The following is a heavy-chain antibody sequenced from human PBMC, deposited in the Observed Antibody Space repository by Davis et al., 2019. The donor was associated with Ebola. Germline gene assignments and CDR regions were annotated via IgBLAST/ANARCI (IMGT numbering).Heavy chain of an antibody. J-gene: IGHJ6*02. Sequence: GESLKISCAASGFNFRSYGMHWVRQAPDKGLEWVAVIWYDGSRKYYGDSVKGRFTISRDNSNNLLYLQMNSLRVEDTAVYYCANPSGMDVWGQGTTVTVSS. CDR1: GFNFRSYG. CDR2: IWYDGSRK. CDR3: ANPSGMDV. V-gene: IGHV3-33*06.